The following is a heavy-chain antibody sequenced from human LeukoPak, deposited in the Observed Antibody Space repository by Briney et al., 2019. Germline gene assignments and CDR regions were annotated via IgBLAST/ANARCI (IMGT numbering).Heavy chain of an antibody. Sequence: ASVKVSCKASGYTFTSYGISWVRQAPGQGLEWMGWISAYSGNTNYAQKLQGRVTMTTDTSTSTAYMELRSLRSDDTAVYYCARVPSYYYYMDVWGKGTTVTVSS. CDR2: ISAYSGNT. CDR3: ARVPSYYYYMDV. CDR1: GYTFTSYG. J-gene: IGHJ6*03. V-gene: IGHV1-18*01.